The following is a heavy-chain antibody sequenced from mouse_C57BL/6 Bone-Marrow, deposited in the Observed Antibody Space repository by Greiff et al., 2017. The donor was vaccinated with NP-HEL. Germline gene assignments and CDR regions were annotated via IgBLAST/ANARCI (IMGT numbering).Heavy chain of an antibody. V-gene: IGHV5-12*01. CDR1: GFTFSDYY. D-gene: IGHD1-1*01. J-gene: IGHJ4*01. CDR2: ISNGGGST. Sequence: EVKLMESGGGLVQPGGSLKLSCAASGFTFSDYYMYWVRQTPEKRLEWVAYISNGGGSTYYPDTVKGRFTISRDNAKNTLYLQMSRRKSEDTAMYYCARHPYYGSSSYAMDYWGQGTSVTVSS. CDR3: ARHPYYGSSSYAMDY.